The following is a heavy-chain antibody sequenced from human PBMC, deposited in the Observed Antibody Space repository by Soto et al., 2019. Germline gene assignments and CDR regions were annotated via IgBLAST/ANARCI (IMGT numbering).Heavy chain of an antibody. Sequence: QVQLVESGGGVVQPGGPLGFSCVASGFNFGNFGRHWVRQAPGKGLEWVPVISNDENIKQDSVRGRFAIARDNSKNTLYLQLTSLRAEDTAIYYCARGVRGVLDYWGQGTLVTVSS. CDR3: ARGVRGVLDY. J-gene: IGHJ4*02. D-gene: IGHD5-12*01. CDR1: GFNFGNFG. V-gene: IGHV3-30*12. CDR2: ISNDENIK.